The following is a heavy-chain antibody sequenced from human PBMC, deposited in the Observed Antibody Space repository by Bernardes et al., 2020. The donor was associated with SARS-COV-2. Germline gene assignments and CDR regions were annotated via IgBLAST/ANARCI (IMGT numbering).Heavy chain of an antibody. V-gene: IGHV4-61*09. Sequence: SETLSLTCTVSGGSISSVSYYWSWLRQPAGKGLEWIGHIYTSGSTNYNPSLKSRVTISVDTSKNQFSLKLSSVTAADTAVYYCARAYRYNYENWGQGTLVTVSS. J-gene: IGHJ4*02. D-gene: IGHD1-1*01. CDR3: ARAYRYNYEN. CDR1: GGSISSVSYY. CDR2: IYTSGST.